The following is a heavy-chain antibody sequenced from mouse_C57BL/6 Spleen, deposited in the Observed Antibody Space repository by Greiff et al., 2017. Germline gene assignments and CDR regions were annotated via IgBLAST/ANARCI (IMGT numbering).Heavy chain of an antibody. J-gene: IGHJ2*01. CDR3: ARGANWDFDY. CDR1: GYSITSGYY. D-gene: IGHD4-1*01. CDR2: ISYDGSN. Sequence: EVKLQESGPGLVKPSQSLSLTCSVTGYSITSGYYWNWIRQFPGNKLEWMGYISYDGSNNYNPSLKNRISITRDTSKNQFFLKLNSVTTEDTATYYCARGANWDFDYWGQGTTLTVSS. V-gene: IGHV3-6*01.